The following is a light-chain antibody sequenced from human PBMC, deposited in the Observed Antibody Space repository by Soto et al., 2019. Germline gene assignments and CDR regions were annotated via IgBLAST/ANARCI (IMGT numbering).Light chain of an antibody. CDR2: EGS. CDR3: CSYAGSSSV. J-gene: IGLJ2*01. CDR1: SSDVGGYNF. Sequence: QSALTQPASVSGSPGQSITISCTGTSSDVGGYNFVSWYQNHPGKAPKLMIYEGSKRPSGVSDRFSGSKSGYTASLTISGLQAEDEADYYCCSYAGSSSVFGGGTKVTVL. V-gene: IGLV2-23*01.